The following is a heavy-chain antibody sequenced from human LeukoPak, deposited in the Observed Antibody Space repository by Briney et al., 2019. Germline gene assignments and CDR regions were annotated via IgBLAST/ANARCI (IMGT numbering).Heavy chain of an antibody. Sequence: RSGGSLRLSCAASGFTFSSYAMSWVRQAPGKGLAWVSAISGSGATTDYADSVKGRFTISRDNSMNTLYLQMNSLRAEDTAVYYCAKGLNVVVVAAFDHWGQGTLVTVSS. CDR2: ISGSGATT. J-gene: IGHJ4*02. V-gene: IGHV3-23*01. D-gene: IGHD2-15*01. CDR1: GFTFSSYA. CDR3: AKGLNVVVVAAFDH.